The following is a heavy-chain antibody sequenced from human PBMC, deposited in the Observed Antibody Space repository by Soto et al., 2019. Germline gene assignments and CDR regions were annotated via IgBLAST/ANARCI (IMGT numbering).Heavy chain of an antibody. CDR3: ARDGGGCSGGSCYLDDAFDI. CDR2: IYSGGST. Sequence: GGSLRLSCAASGFTVSSNYMSWVRQAPGKGLEWVSVIYSGGSTYYADSVKGRFTISRDNSKNTLYLPMNSLRAEDTAVYYCARDGGGCSGGSCYLDDAFDIWGQGTMVTVSS. D-gene: IGHD2-15*01. V-gene: IGHV3-66*01. CDR1: GFTVSSNY. J-gene: IGHJ3*02.